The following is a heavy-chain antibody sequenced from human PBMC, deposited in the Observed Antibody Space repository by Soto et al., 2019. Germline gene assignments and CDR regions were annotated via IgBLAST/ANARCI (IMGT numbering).Heavy chain of an antibody. V-gene: IGHV4-34*01. CDR1: GGSFSGYY. CDR2: INHSGST. Sequence: PSETLSLTCAVYGGSFSGYYWSWIRQPPGKGLEWSGEINHSGSTNYNPPLKSRVTISVDTSKNQFSLKLSSVTAADTAVYYCARDVAAAWVDYYYGMDVWGQGTTVS. D-gene: IGHD6-13*01. CDR3: ARDVAAAWVDYYYGMDV. J-gene: IGHJ6*02.